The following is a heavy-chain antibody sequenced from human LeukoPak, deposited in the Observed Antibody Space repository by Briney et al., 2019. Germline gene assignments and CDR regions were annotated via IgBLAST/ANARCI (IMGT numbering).Heavy chain of an antibody. CDR3: TTWSGSYYESTDYYYYGMDV. Sequence: GGSLRLSCAASGFTISNPWMSWVRQAPGKGLEWVGRIKSKTDGGTTDYAAPVKGRFTISRDDSKNTLFLQMNSLKTEDTAVYYCTTWSGSYYESTDYYYYGMDVWGQGTTVTVSS. J-gene: IGHJ6*02. V-gene: IGHV3-15*01. D-gene: IGHD1-26*01. CDR1: GFTISNPW. CDR2: IKSKTDGGTT.